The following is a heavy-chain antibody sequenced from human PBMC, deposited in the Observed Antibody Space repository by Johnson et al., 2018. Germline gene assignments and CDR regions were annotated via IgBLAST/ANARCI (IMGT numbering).Heavy chain of an antibody. V-gene: IGHV3-30*04. CDR1: GFTFRNYA. CDR2: ISYDGRNK. Sequence: QVQLQESGGGVVQPGRSLRLSCAASGFTFRNYAIHWVRQAPGKGLEWVAVISYDGRNKYYADSVKGRFTISRDNSENTLDLQMNSLRTEDTAVYYCARDASDAFDIWGQGAMVTVSS. J-gene: IGHJ3*02. CDR3: ARDASDAFDI.